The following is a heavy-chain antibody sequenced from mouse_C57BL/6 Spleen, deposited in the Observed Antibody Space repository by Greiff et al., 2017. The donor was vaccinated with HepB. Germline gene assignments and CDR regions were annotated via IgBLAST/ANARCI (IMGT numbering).Heavy chain of an antibody. V-gene: IGHV1-61*01. D-gene: IGHD1-1*01. CDR1: GYTFTSYW. CDR3: ARIDGSSHYAMDY. Sequence: QVQLQQPGAELVRPGSSVKLSCKASGYTFTSYWMDWVKQRPGQGLEWIGNIYPSDSETHYNQKFKDKATLTVDKSSSTAYMQLSSLPSEDSAVYYCARIDGSSHYAMDYWGQGTSVTVSS. CDR2: IYPSDSET. J-gene: IGHJ4*01.